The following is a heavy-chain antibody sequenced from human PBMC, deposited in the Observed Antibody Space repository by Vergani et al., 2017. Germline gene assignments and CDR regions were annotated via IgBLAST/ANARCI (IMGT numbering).Heavy chain of an antibody. Sequence: EVQLLESGGNLIQPGGSLRLSCGASGFTFSSYAMTWVRLAPGKGLQWVSAISGSGGNTFYTDSVKGRFTISRDNSKDTLYLQMNSLRVEDTAIYYCAKARDPNCKGCNCYSYYYCLDLWGQGTTVTVSS. CDR3: AKARDPNCKGCNCYSYYYCLDL. V-gene: IGHV3-23*01. CDR1: GFTFSSYA. CDR2: ISGSGGNT. D-gene: IGHD2/OR15-2a*01. J-gene: IGHJ6*02.